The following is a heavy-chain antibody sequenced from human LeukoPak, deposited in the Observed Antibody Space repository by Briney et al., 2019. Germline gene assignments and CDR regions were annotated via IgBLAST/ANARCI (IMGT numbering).Heavy chain of an antibody. V-gene: IGHV3-30-3*01. CDR1: GFTFSSYA. CDR2: ISYDGSNK. J-gene: IGHJ3*02. CDR3: AREAVPSAFDI. Sequence: GRSLRVSCAASGFTFSSYAMHWVRQAPGKGLEWVAVISYDGSNKYYADSVKGRFTISRDNSKNTLYLQMSSQRAEDTAVYYCAREAVPSAFDIWGQGTMVTVSS.